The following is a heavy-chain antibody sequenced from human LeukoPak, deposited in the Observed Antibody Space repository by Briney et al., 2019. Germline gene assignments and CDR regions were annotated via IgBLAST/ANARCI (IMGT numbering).Heavy chain of an antibody. D-gene: IGHD2-2*01. Sequence: ASVNVSCTASVYTFNTYGISWVRQAPGQGLEWMGWISSSTGNTKYAQKLQGRVTMATDTSTCTAYLELRNLRSDDTAVYYCARLPLGYCSSTSCLDWGQGTLVTVSS. CDR2: ISSSTGNT. J-gene: IGHJ4*02. CDR1: VYTFNTYG. CDR3: ARLPLGYCSSTSCLD. V-gene: IGHV1-18*01.